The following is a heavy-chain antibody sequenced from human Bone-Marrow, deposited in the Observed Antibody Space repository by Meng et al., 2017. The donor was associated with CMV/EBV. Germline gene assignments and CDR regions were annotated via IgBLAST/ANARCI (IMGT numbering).Heavy chain of an antibody. V-gene: IGHV3-48*03. Sequence: GESLKISCAASGFTFNSYEMNWVRQAPGKGLEWVSYISSSGSTIYYADSVKGRFTISRDNAKNSLYLQMNSLRAEDAAVYYCSRDRFYSRGWKPAFEIWGQGTMVTVSS. CDR3: SRDRFYSRGWKPAFEI. CDR2: ISSSGSTI. J-gene: IGHJ3*02. D-gene: IGHD3-22*01. CDR1: GFTFNSYE.